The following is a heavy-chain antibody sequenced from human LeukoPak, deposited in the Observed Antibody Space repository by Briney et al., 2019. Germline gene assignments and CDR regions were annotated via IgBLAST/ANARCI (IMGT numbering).Heavy chain of an antibody. V-gene: IGHV4-4*02. CDR2: IYHSGST. Sequence: PSETLSLTCAVSGGSIRSSNWWSWVRQSPGKGLEWIGEIYHSGSTNYNPSLKSRVTISVDKSENQLSLKLSSVTAADTAVYYCARVVFKESAPHYFDYWGQGTLVTVSS. CDR1: GGSIRSSNW. J-gene: IGHJ4*02. CDR3: ARVVFKESAPHYFDY. D-gene: IGHD3-16*01.